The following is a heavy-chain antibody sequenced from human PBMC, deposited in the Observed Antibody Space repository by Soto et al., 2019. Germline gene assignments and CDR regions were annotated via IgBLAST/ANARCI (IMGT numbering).Heavy chain of an antibody. D-gene: IGHD3-9*01. Sequence: SETLSLTCTISVGSIIVYYWSWIRQSPRQGLEWIGYVYDNGRPYYSPSLKSRVTISADTSKNQISLKLTSATAADTAVYYCARGVGSSPPRYWGRGTLVTV. J-gene: IGHJ4*02. CDR1: VGSIIVYY. V-gene: IGHV4-59*01. CDR3: ARGVGSSPPRY. CDR2: VYDNGRP.